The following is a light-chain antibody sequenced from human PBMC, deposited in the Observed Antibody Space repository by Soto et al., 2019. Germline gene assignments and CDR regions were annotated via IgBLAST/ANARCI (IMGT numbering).Light chain of an antibody. CDR1: QTIDSY. CDR3: QQTRSGIT. CDR2: AAS. Sequence: DIQLTQSPPSLSATVGDRVTITCRASQTIDSYLNWFQQKPGMAPKLLIYAASKLQSGVPSRFRGSGSGTDFTLTIDTLPPDDFASYYCQQTRSGITFGQGTRLEI. J-gene: IGKJ5*01. V-gene: IGKV1-39*01.